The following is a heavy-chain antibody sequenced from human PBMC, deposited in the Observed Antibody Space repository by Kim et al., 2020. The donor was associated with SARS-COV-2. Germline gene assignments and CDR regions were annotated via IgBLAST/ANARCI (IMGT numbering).Heavy chain of an antibody. D-gene: IGHD6-13*01. CDR1: GFTFSSYA. V-gene: IGHV3-30-3*01. J-gene: IGHJ6*02. Sequence: GGSLRLSCAASGFTFSSYAMHWVRQAPGKGLEWVAVISYDGSNKYYADSVKGRFTISRDNSKNTLYLQMNSLRAEDTAVYYCATSDSIAAAGTSGYYYGMDVWGQGTTVTVSS. CDR2: ISYDGSNK. CDR3: ATSDSIAAAGTSGYYYGMDV.